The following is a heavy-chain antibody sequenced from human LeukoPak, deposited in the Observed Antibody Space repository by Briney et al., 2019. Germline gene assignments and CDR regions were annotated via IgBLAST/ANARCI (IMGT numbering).Heavy chain of an antibody. CDR1: GFTFDDYG. V-gene: IGHV3-20*04. CDR2: INWNGGST. Sequence: PGGSVGLSCAASGFTFDDYGMSWVRQAPGKGLECVSGINWNGGSTGYADSLKGRFTHSRDNAKNSLHLQMNSLRAEDKALYYCAKVYSNYLPDWGQGTVVTVSS. J-gene: IGHJ4*02. CDR3: AKVYSNYLPD. D-gene: IGHD4-11*01.